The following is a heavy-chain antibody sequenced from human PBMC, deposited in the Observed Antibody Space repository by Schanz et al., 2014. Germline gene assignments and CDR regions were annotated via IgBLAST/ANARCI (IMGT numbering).Heavy chain of an antibody. Sequence: QVQLIQSGDEVKKPGASVKVSCTASGYTFTCYDINWVRQAPGQVLEGLGWMNPNSSNPGLAQKFRGRVTMTRNTYMSTDYIEHRSVTYEETEVYYCTGGGTFDYWGQGTLVTVSS. CDR2: MNPNSSNP. V-gene: IGHV1-8*01. CDR1: GYTFTCYD. J-gene: IGHJ4*02. CDR3: TGGGTFDY.